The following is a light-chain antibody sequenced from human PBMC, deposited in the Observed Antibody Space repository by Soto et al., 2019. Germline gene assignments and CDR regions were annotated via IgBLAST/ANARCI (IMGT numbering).Light chain of an antibody. CDR3: QQYGSSPTWT. Sequence: EIVLTQSPATLSLSPGERATLSCRASQSVSSYLAWYQQKPGQAPRLLIYGASTRATGIPDRFSGSGSGTDFTLTISRLEPEDSAVYYCQQYGSSPTWTFGQGTKVDIK. CDR1: QSVSSY. J-gene: IGKJ1*01. V-gene: IGKV3-20*01. CDR2: GAS.